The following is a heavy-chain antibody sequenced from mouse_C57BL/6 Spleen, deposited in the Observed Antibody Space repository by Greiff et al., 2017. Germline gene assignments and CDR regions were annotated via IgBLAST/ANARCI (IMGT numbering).Heavy chain of an antibody. J-gene: IGHJ2*01. V-gene: IGHV1-15*01. Sequence: LQESGAELVRPGASVTLSCKASGYTFTDYEMHWVKQTPVHGLEWIGAIDPETGGTAYNQKFKGKAILTADQSSSTAYMELRSLTSEDSAVYDCTRRKTAQAHCDDWGEGTTLTVSS. CDR2: IDPETGGT. D-gene: IGHD3-2*02. CDR3: TRRKTAQAHCDD. CDR1: GYTFTDYE.